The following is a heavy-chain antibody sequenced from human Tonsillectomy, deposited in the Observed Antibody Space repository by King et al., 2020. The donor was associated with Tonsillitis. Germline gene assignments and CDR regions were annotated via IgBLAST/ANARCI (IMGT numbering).Heavy chain of an antibody. Sequence: QLVQSGGGVVQPGRSLRLSCAASGFTFSSYGMHWVRQAPGKGLECVAFLWYDGRDRNYADSVKGRFTISRDDSKNTVYLQRNSLRAEDTAVYYCARDPGSSWYIANWFDPWGQGTLVTVSS. CDR1: GFTFSSYG. V-gene: IGHV3-33*08. CDR3: ARDPGSSWYIANWFDP. D-gene: IGHD6-13*01. J-gene: IGHJ5*02. CDR2: LWYDGRDR.